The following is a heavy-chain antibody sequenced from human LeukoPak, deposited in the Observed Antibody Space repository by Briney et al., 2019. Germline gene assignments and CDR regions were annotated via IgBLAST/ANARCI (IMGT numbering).Heavy chain of an antibody. CDR3: ARDRGSSGWYEFDY. CDR2: IKQDGSEK. Sequence: GGSLRLSCAASGFTSSNYWMSWVRQASGKGLEWVANIKQDGSEKYYVDSVKGRFTISRDNAKNSLYLQMNSLRAEDTAVYHCARDRGSSGWYEFDYWGQGTLVTVSS. V-gene: IGHV3-7*01. D-gene: IGHD6-19*01. J-gene: IGHJ4*02. CDR1: GFTSSNYW.